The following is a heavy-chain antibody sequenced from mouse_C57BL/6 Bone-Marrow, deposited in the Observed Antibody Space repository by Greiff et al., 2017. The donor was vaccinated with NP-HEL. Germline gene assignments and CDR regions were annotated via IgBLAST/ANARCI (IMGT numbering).Heavy chain of an antibody. CDR3: ASLYYGSSYWAMDY. Sequence: EVKLVESGGGLVQPGGSLSLSCAASGFTFTDYYMSWVRQPPGKALEWLGFIRNKANGYTTEYSASVKGRFTISRDNSQSILYLQMNALRAEDSATYYGASLYYGSSYWAMDYWGQGTSVTVSS. J-gene: IGHJ4*01. CDR2: IRNKANGYTT. V-gene: IGHV7-3*01. D-gene: IGHD1-1*01. CDR1: GFTFTDYY.